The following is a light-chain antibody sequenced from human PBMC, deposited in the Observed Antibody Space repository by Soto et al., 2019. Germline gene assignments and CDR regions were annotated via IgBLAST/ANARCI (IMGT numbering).Light chain of an antibody. V-gene: IGKV3-15*01. Sequence: EIVMTQSPATLSVSPGGRATLSCRASQSISDTLAWYQQKPGQAPRLLIHGASTRATSFPARFSGSGSGTDFTLTISSLQSDDSAVYYCQQDSNWPYSFGQGTKLEIK. CDR3: QQDSNWPYS. CDR2: GAS. J-gene: IGKJ2*01. CDR1: QSISDT.